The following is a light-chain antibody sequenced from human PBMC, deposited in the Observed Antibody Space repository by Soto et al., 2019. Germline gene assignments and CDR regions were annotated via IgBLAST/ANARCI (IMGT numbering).Light chain of an antibody. CDR2: GNN. V-gene: IGLV1-44*01. Sequence: QPVLTQPPSASGTPGQRVIISCSGSNSNIGSNTVNWYQQLPGTAPKLLIYGNNQRPSGVPDRLSGSKSGTSASLAISGLQSEDEADYYRASWDDSLNAWVFGGGTKLTVL. CDR1: NSNIGSNT. CDR3: ASWDDSLNAWV. J-gene: IGLJ3*02.